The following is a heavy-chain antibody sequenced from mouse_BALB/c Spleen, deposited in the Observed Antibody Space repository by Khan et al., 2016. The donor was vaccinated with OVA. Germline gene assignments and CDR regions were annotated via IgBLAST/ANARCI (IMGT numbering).Heavy chain of an antibody. J-gene: IGHJ4*01. CDR2: ITNGGGST. D-gene: IGHD1-2*01. Sequence: EVELVESGGGLVQPGGSLKLSCAASGFTFSSNTMSWVRQTPEKRLEGVAYITNGGGSTYYPDTVKGRFTISRDNAKNTLYLQMSSLKSEDTAMYYCARVPTFITTALDYWGQGTSVTVSS. V-gene: IGHV5-12-2*01. CDR1: GFTFSSNT. CDR3: ARVPTFITTALDY.